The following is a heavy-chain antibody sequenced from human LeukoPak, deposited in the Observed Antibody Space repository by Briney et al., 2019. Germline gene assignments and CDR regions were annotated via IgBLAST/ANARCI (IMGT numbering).Heavy chain of an antibody. CDR2: IYSGGST. Sequence: GGSLRLSCAASGFTVSSNYMSWVRQAPGKGLEWVSVIYSGGSTYYADSVKGRFTIPRDNSKNTLYLQMNSLRAEDTAVYYCARDTISITGTFSLDYWGQGTLVTVSS. CDR3: ARDTISITGTFSLDY. V-gene: IGHV3-66*01. J-gene: IGHJ4*02. CDR1: GFTVSSNY. D-gene: IGHD1-7*01.